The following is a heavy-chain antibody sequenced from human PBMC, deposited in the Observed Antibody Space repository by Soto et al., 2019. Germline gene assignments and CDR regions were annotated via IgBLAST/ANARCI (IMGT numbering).Heavy chain of an antibody. CDR2: MNPNSGNT. J-gene: IGHJ5*02. Sequence: ASVKVSCKASGYTFTSYDINWVRQATGQGLEWMGWMNPNSGNTGYAQKFQGRVTMTRNTSISTAYMELSSLRSEETAVYYCARARSYSSRNWFDPWGQGTLVTVSS. V-gene: IGHV1-8*01. D-gene: IGHD6-19*01. CDR3: ARARSYSSRNWFDP. CDR1: GYTFTSYD.